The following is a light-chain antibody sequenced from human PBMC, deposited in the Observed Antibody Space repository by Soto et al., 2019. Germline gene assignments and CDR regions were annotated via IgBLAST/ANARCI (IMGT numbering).Light chain of an antibody. Sequence: EVVLTQSPGTLSLTPGERATLSSRASQSVSSSFLAWYQQKPGQAPRLLIHAASTGATGIPARFRGSGSGTDFTLTISSLEPEDSAVYFCHQYADSPQTFGQGTKVDIK. V-gene: IGKV3-20*01. CDR3: HQYADSPQT. CDR2: AAS. J-gene: IGKJ2*01. CDR1: QSVSSSF.